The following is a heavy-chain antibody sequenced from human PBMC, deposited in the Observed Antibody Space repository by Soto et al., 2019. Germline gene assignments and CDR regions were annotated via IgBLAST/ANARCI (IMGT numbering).Heavy chain of an antibody. CDR1: GGTFSSYA. J-gene: IGHJ6*02. CDR3: ARAGEVXVPAAIVNYYYYYGMDV. V-gene: IGHV1-69*06. Sequence: SVKVSCKASGGTFSSYAISWVRQAPGQGLEWMGGIIPIFGTANYAQKFQGRVTITADKSTSTAYMELSSLRSEVTAVYYCARAGEVXVPAAIVNYYYYYGMDVWGQGTTVTVSS. CDR2: IIPIFGTA. D-gene: IGHD2-2*02.